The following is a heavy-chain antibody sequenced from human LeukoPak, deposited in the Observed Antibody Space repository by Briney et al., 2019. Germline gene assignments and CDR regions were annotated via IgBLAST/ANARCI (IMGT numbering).Heavy chain of an antibody. J-gene: IGHJ4*02. CDR3: ARFGYVAAVDV. CDR1: GFSFSAYW. Sequence: PGGSLRLSCAASGFSFSAYWMTWVRQAPGTGLEWVANINPAGSETYYVDPVKGRFSISRDNAKNLVYLQMNSLRAEDTAVYHCARFGYVAAVDVWGQGTPVNVSS. V-gene: IGHV3-7*01. CDR2: INPAGSET. D-gene: IGHD2-15*01.